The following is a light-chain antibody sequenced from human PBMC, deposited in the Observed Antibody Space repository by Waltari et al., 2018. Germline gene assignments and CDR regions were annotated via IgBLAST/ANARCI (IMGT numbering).Light chain of an antibody. CDR3: MQALQTPAT. CDR1: QSHLHSNGYNY. V-gene: IGKV2-28*01. CDR2: LGS. J-gene: IGKJ1*01. Sequence: DIVMTQSPLSLPVTPGEPASISCRSSQSHLHSNGYNYLDWYLQKPGQSPQLLIYLGSNRASGVPDRFSGSGSGTDFTLKISRVEAEDVGVYYCMQALQTPATFGQGTKVEIK.